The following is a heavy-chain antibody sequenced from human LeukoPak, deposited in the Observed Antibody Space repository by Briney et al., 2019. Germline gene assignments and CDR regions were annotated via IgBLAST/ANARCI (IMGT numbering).Heavy chain of an antibody. Sequence: GGSLRLSCAASGFTFSSYGMHWVRQAPGKGLEWVAFIRYDGSNKYYADSVKGRFTISRDNSKNTLYLQMNGLRAEDTAVYYCAKDKILGYCSGGSCQGLDYWGQGTLVTVSS. CDR1: GFTFSSYG. J-gene: IGHJ4*02. V-gene: IGHV3-30*02. CDR3: AKDKILGYCSGGSCQGLDY. D-gene: IGHD2-15*01. CDR2: IRYDGSNK.